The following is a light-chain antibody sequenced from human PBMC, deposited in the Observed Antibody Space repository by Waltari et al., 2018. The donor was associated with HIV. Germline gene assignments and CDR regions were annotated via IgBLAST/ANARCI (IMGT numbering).Light chain of an antibody. J-gene: IGLJ3*02. Sequence: QTVVTQEPSLSVSPGGTVTLTCGLSSRSVSPSHSPSWYQQTPGPAPRTLMYGTTIRSSGVPDRFSGSILGNKAALTITGAQADDESDYYCLLYMGSSIWVFGGGTKLTVL. CDR3: LLYMGSSIWV. CDR1: SRSVSPSHS. V-gene: IGLV8-61*01. CDR2: GTT.